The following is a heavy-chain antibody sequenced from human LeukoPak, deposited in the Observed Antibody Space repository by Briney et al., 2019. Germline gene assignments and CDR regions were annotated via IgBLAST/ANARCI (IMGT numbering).Heavy chain of an antibody. Sequence: ASVKVSCKASGYTFTRYAMNWVRQAPGQGLEWMGWINTNTGNPTYAQGFTGRFVFSLDTSVSTAYLQISSLKAEDTAVYYCVKVVTDAFDIWGQGTMVTVSS. D-gene: IGHD3-22*01. V-gene: IGHV7-4-1*02. CDR3: VKVVTDAFDI. CDR2: INTNTGNP. J-gene: IGHJ3*02. CDR1: GYTFTRYA.